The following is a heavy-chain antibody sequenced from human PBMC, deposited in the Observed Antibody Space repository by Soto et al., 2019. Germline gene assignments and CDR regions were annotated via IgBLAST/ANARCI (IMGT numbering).Heavy chain of an antibody. CDR3: ARSIVVVTALDY. CDR2: ISPYNGNT. D-gene: IGHD2-21*02. V-gene: IGHV1-18*01. Sequence: ASVKVSCKASGYTFTSYGVSWVRQAPGQGLEWMGWISPYNGNTSYAQKLQGRVTMTTNTSISTAYMELSSLRSEDTAVYYCARSIVVVTALDYWGQGTLVTVSS. CDR1: GYTFTSYG. J-gene: IGHJ4*02.